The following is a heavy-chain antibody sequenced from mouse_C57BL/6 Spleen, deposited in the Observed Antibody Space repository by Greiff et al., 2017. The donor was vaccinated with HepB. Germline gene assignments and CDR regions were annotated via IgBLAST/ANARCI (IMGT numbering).Heavy chain of an antibody. Sequence: VQLQQSGPELVKPGASVKISCKASGYSFTGYYMNWVKQSPEKSLEWIGEINPSTGDTTYTQKYNAKATLTVDKSSSTAYMQLKRLTSEDSAVYYCARWGLGREWFAYWGQGTPVTVSS. CDR2: INPSTGDT. J-gene: IGHJ3*01. CDR3: ARWGLGREWFAY. V-gene: IGHV1-42*01. D-gene: IGHD4-1*01. CDR1: GYSFTGYY.